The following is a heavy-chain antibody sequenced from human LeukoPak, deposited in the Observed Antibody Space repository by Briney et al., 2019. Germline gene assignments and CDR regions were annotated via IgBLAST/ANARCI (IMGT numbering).Heavy chain of an antibody. Sequence: SETLSLTCAVYGGSFSGYYWSWIRQPPGKGLEWIGEINHSGSTNYNPSLKSRVTISVDTSKNQFSLKLSSVTAADTAVYYCAKVRWSGYSFDIWGHGTMVTVSS. CDR2: INHSGST. CDR3: AKVRWSGYSFDI. V-gene: IGHV4-34*01. D-gene: IGHD3-3*01. CDR1: GGSFSGYY. J-gene: IGHJ3*02.